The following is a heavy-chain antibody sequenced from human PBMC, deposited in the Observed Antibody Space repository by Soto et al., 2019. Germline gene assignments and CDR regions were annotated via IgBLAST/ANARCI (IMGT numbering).Heavy chain of an antibody. V-gene: IGHV3-23*01. Sequence: GVSLSLSCLASGVCFNRLKMNWERRVPGRGLEWVASISVSGDNIYYGDSVKGRFTISRDTSKNMLYLQMNTLGAEDTAVYYCARDLHYWSLRIDHWGQGTLVTVSS. D-gene: IGHD2-8*02. CDR1: GVCFNRLK. CDR3: ARDLHYWSLRIDH. CDR2: ISVSGDNI. J-gene: IGHJ4*02.